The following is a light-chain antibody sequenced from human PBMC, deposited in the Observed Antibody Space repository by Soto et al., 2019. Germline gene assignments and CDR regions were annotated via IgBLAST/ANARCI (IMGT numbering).Light chain of an antibody. J-gene: IGKJ4*01. CDR3: QQYNHWPPLT. Sequence: EKVLTQSPVTLSVSLGERATLSCRASQSITTNLAWYQQKPGQAPRLLIFGASNRATGIPARFSGSGSGTEFSLTISSLQSEDSAIYYCQQYNHWPPLTFGGGTKVEI. V-gene: IGKV3-15*01. CDR1: QSITTN. CDR2: GAS.